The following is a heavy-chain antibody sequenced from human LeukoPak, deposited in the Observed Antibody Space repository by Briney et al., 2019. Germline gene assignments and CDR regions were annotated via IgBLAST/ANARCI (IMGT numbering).Heavy chain of an antibody. V-gene: IGHV3-21*01. Sequence: GGSLRLSCAASGFTFSSYSMNWVRQAPGKGLEWVSSISSSSSYIYYADSVKGRFTISRDNAKNSLYLQMNSLRAEDTAVYYCASSLDPRSSSSVYPTTTIDCWGQGTLVTVSS. D-gene: IGHD6-6*01. CDR3: ASSLDPRSSSSVYPTTTIDC. CDR2: ISSSSSYI. CDR1: GFTFSSYS. J-gene: IGHJ4*02.